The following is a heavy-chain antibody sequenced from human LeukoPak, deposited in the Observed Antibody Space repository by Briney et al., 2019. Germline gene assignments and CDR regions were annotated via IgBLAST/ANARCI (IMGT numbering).Heavy chain of an antibody. CDR2: IYYSGST. V-gene: IGHV4-39*01. Sequence: KPSETPSLTCTVSGGSISSSSYYWGWIRQPPGKGLEWVGGIYYSGSTYYNPSLKSRVTISVDTSKNQFSLKLSSVTAADTAVYYCARHGTGYSSSSDDWFDPWGQGTLVTVS. D-gene: IGHD6-6*01. CDR3: ARHGTGYSSSSDDWFDP. J-gene: IGHJ5*02. CDR1: GGSISSSSYY.